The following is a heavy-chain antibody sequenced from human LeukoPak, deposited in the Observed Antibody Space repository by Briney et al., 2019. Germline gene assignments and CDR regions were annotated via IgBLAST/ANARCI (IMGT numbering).Heavy chain of an antibody. J-gene: IGHJ4*02. CDR1: GFTFGNYG. V-gene: IGHV3-33*06. CDR3: AKSAVPGRYYFDY. Sequence: GGSLRLSCAASGFTFGNYGMHWVRQAPGKGLEWVAVIWYDGSNKYYADSVKGRFTISRDNSKNTLYLQMNSLGAEDTAVYYCAKSAVPGRYYFDYWGQGTLVTVSS. D-gene: IGHD2-2*01. CDR2: IWYDGSNK.